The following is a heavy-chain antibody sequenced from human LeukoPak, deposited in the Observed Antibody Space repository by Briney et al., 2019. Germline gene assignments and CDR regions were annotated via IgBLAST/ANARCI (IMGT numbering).Heavy chain of an antibody. CDR2: INHSGST. J-gene: IGHJ5*02. V-gene: IGHV4-34*01. CDR3: AREGGPGVVVPAARTFDP. CDR1: GGSFSGYY. D-gene: IGHD2-2*01. Sequence: SETLSLTCAVYGGSFSGYYWSWIRQPPGKGLEWIGEINHSGSTNYNPSLKSRVTISADTSKNQFSLKLSSVTAADTAVYYCAREGGPGVVVPAARTFDPWGQGTLVTVSS.